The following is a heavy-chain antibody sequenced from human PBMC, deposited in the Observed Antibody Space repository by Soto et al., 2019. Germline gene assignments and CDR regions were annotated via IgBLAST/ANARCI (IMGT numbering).Heavy chain of an antibody. Sequence: EVQLLESGGGLVQPGGSLTLSCAASGFIFNNYAMSWVRQAPGKGLEWVSAISGSGGSTYYADSVKGRFTISRDNSKNTLYLQMNSLRAEDTAVYYCAKDSIAVAGPEGFDIWAQGTMVTVSS. CDR2: ISGSGGST. J-gene: IGHJ3*02. V-gene: IGHV3-23*01. CDR1: GFIFNNYA. D-gene: IGHD6-19*01. CDR3: AKDSIAVAGPEGFDI.